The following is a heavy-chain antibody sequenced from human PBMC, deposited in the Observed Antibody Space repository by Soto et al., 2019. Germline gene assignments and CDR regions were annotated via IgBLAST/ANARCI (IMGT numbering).Heavy chain of an antibody. V-gene: IGHV3-33*01. J-gene: IGHJ6*02. CDR1: GFTFSSYG. Sequence: GGSLRLSCAASGFTFSSYGMHWVRQAPGKGLEWVAVIWYDGSNKYYADSVKGRFTISRDNSKNTLYLQMNSLRAEDTAVYYCARDPGFGGPPYGMDVWGQGTTVTVSS. CDR2: IWYDGSNK. CDR3: ARDPGFGGPPYGMDV. D-gene: IGHD3-10*01.